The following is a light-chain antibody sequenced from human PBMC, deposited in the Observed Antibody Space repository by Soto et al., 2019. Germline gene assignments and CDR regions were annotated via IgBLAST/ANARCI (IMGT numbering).Light chain of an antibody. CDR1: QGVSRK. CDR2: GAS. J-gene: IGKJ4*01. CDR3: QRYNNWPLT. V-gene: IGKV3-15*01. Sequence: DIVMTQSPATLSVAPGERVTFSCRASQGVSRKLAWYQHKPGQAPRLLISGASTGATGIPARFSGSGSGTDFTLTINSLQSEDFAVYYCQRYNNWPLTFGGGTKVHIK.